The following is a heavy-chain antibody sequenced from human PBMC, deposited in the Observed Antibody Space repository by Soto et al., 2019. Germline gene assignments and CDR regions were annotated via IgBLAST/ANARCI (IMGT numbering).Heavy chain of an antibody. J-gene: IGHJ3*02. CDR3: ARDRTLAYCGGDCYSYAFDI. CDR2: IYSGGST. V-gene: IGHV3-66*01. D-gene: IGHD2-21*02. CDR1: GFTVSSNY. Sequence: GGSLRLSCAASGFTVSSNYMSWVRQAPGKGLEWVSVIYSGGSTYYADSVKGRFTISRDNSKNTLYLQMNSLSAEDTAVYYCARDRTLAYCGGDCYSYAFDIWGQGTMVTVSS.